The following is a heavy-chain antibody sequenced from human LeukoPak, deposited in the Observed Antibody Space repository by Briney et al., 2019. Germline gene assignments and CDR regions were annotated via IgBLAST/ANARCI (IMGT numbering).Heavy chain of an antibody. CDR3: AKGGKWDVTPFDY. J-gene: IGHJ4*02. Sequence: GGSLRLSCAASGFTFTSYSMNWVRQAPGKGLEWVSTISGGGGSTYYADSVKGRFTISRDNSKNTLYPQVNSLRAEDTAVYYCAKGGKWDVTPFDYWGQGTLVTVSS. D-gene: IGHD1-26*01. CDR1: GFTFTSYS. CDR2: ISGGGGST. V-gene: IGHV3-23*01.